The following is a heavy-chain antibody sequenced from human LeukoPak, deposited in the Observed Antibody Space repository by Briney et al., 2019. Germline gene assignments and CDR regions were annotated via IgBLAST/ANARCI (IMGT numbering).Heavy chain of an antibody. V-gene: IGHV3-23*01. Sequence: GGSLRLSCAASGFTFSKYAMSWVRQAPGRGLEWVSVISGSAGSTYSADSVKGRFTISRDNSKNTLDLQMNSLRAEDTAVYYCATDSNIGSYLFDYWGLGTLVTVSS. CDR2: ISGSAGST. D-gene: IGHD1-26*01. CDR1: GFTFSKYA. J-gene: IGHJ4*02. CDR3: ATDSNIGSYLFDY.